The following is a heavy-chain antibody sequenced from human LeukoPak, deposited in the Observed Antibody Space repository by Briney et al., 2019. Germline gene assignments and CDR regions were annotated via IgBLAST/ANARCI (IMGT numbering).Heavy chain of an antibody. CDR1: GFTFSSYA. V-gene: IGHV3-30*04. D-gene: IGHD3-10*01. CDR2: ISYDGSNK. CDR3: ARVPMVRGVIGVYFDY. Sequence: GRSLRLSCAASGFTFSSYAMHWVRQAPGKGLEWVAVISYDGSNKYYADSVKGRFTISRDNSKNTLYLQMNSLRAEGTAVYYCARVPMVRGVIGVYFDYWGQGTLVTVSS. J-gene: IGHJ4*02.